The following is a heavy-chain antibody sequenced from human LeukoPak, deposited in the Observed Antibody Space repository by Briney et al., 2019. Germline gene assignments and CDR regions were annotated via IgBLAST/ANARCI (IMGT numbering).Heavy chain of an antibody. D-gene: IGHD3-22*01. CDR2: IYYSGST. V-gene: IGHV4-59*01. CDR1: GGSISVYY. Sequence: SSETLSLTCTVSGGSISVYYWSWIRQPPGRGLEWIGYIYYSGSTNYNPSLKSRLTISVDTSKNQFSLKLSSVTAADTAVYYCARDYYDSSGLNWFDPWGQGTLVTVSS. CDR3: ARDYYDSSGLNWFDP. J-gene: IGHJ5*02.